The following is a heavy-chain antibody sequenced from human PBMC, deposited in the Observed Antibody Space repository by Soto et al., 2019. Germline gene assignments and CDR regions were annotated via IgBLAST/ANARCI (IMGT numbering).Heavy chain of an antibody. J-gene: IGHJ4*02. CDR1: GYTFTSYS. CDR2: ISAYNGNT. V-gene: IGHV1-18*01. Sequence: QVQLVQSGAEVKKPGASVKVSCKASGYTFTSYSISWVRQAPGQGLEWMGWISAYNGNTYHARKLQGRVTMTTDTSPSTAYMELRILRSADTAVYYWARDVGYGLIDYWGQGTLVTVSS. D-gene: IGHD5-18*01. CDR3: ARDVGYGLIDY.